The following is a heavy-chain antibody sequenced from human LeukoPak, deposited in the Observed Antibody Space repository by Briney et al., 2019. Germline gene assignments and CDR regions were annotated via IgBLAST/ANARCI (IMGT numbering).Heavy chain of an antibody. CDR3: ARSGSYYDVGRKYYFDY. Sequence: SETLSLTCTVSGGSISSYYWSWIRQPPGKGLEWIGRIYTSGNTNYNPSLKSRVTMSVDTSKNQFSLKLSSVTAADTAVYYCARSGSYYDVGRKYYFDYWGQGTLVTVSS. V-gene: IGHV4-4*07. CDR2: IYTSGNT. CDR1: GGSISSYY. J-gene: IGHJ4*02. D-gene: IGHD1-26*01.